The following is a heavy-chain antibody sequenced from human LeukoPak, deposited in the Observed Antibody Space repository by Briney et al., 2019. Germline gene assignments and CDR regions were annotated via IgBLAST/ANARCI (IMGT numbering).Heavy chain of an antibody. V-gene: IGHV1-2*02. Sequence: GASVKVSCKASGYTFTAYNMHWVRQAPGQGPEWVGWMSPDSGGTNYAQKFQGRVTMTRDTSITTAYMELSRLKSDDTAVYYCARVESSSTNWSFHHWGQGTLVTVSS. J-gene: IGHJ1*01. CDR3: ARVESSSTNWSFHH. CDR2: MSPDSGGT. D-gene: IGHD6-13*01. CDR1: GYTFTAYN.